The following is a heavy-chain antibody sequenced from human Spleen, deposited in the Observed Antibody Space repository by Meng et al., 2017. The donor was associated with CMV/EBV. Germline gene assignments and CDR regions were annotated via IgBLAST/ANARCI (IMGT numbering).Heavy chain of an antibody. CDR3: ARDYDSSGRTAWGFDY. CDR2: IYYSGST. J-gene: IGHJ4*02. Sequence: SISSSSDYWGWIRQPPGKGLEWIESIYYSGSTYYNPSLKSRVTISVDTSKNQFSLKLSSVTAADTAVYYCARDYDSSGRTAWGFDYWGQGTLVTVSS. CDR1: SISSSSDY. D-gene: IGHD3-22*01. V-gene: IGHV4-39*07.